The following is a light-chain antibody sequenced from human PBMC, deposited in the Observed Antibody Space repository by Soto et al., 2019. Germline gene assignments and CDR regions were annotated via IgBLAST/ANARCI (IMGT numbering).Light chain of an antibody. CDR1: QSVSSSY. CDR2: GAS. Sequence: EIVLTQSPGTLSLSPGERATLSCRASQSVSSSYLAWYQQKPGQAPRPLIYGASNRATGIPDRFSGSGSGTEFTLTISRLEPEDFAVDYCQQYGSSGTFGQGTKVDIK. J-gene: IGKJ1*01. CDR3: QQYGSSGT. V-gene: IGKV3-20*01.